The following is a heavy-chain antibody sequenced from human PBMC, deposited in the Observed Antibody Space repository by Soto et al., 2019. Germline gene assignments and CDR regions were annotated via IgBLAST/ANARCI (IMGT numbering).Heavy chain of an antibody. CDR2: ISGDGADT. CDR1: GFTFMCNA. Sequence: PVGSLRLSCVASGFTFMCNAMSWVRQAPGKGLEWVSAISGDGADTYYADSVRGRFTISRDNSKNTLSLQMNSLRDEDTALYYCVKDFRCADWGQGTRVTVSS. D-gene: IGHD2-8*01. CDR3: VKDFRCAD. V-gene: IGHV3-23*01. J-gene: IGHJ4*02.